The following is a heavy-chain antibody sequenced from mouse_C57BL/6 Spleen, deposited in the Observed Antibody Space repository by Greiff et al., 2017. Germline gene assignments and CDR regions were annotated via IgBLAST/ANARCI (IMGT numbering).Heavy chain of an antibody. J-gene: IGHJ4*01. Sequence: QVHVKQSGPGLVAPSQSLSITCTVSGFSLTSYGVSWVRQPPGKGLEWLGVLWGDGSTNYHSALISRLSISKDNSKSQVFLKLNSLQTDDTATYYCAKLNKRITTVVATGAMDYWGQGTSVTVSS. CDR2: LWGDGST. CDR3: AKLNKRITTVVATGAMDY. V-gene: IGHV2-3*01. CDR1: GFSLTSYG. D-gene: IGHD1-1*01.